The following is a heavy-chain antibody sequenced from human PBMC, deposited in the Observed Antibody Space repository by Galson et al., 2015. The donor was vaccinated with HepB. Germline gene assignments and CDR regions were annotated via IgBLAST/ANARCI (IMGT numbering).Heavy chain of an antibody. D-gene: IGHD4-11*01. CDR1: GFTFSNYA. CDR3: AKDQTTVIPYFDN. J-gene: IGHJ4*02. CDR2: ISGGGIRT. Sequence: LRLSCAASGFTFSNYAMSWVRQAPGKGLEWVSGISGGGIRTYYADSVKGRFTISRDNSKNTLYLQMNNLRAEDTAVYYCAKDQTTVIPYFDNWGQGTVVTVSS. V-gene: IGHV3-23*01.